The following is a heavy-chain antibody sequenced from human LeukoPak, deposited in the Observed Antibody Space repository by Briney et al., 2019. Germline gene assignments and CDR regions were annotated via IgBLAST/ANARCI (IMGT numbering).Heavy chain of an antibody. Sequence: SVKVSCKASGGTFSSYAISWVRQAPGQGREWMGGIIPIFGTANYAQKFQGRVTITADESTSTAYMELSSLRSEDTAVYYCAREARYCSSTSCYLLGAFDIWGQGTMVTVSS. D-gene: IGHD2-2*01. J-gene: IGHJ3*02. V-gene: IGHV1-69*01. CDR3: AREARYCSSTSCYLLGAFDI. CDR2: IIPIFGTA. CDR1: GGTFSSYA.